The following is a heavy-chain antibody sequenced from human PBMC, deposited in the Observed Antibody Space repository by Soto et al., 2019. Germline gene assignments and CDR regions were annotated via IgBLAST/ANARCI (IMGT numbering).Heavy chain of an antibody. CDR3: AGEIGGTGLHL. V-gene: IGHV1-69*12. CDR1: GGTFKNYG. J-gene: IGHJ5*02. D-gene: IGHD3-9*01. CDR2: IIPMFGTT. Sequence: QVQLVQSGAEVKKPGSSVKVSCRTSGGTFKNYGFSWVRQAPGQGLEWMGGIIPMFGTTNYGQIFQGRLTITADESTSTASMELSSLSPEDTAVYYCAGEIGGTGLHLWGKGTLVTVSS.